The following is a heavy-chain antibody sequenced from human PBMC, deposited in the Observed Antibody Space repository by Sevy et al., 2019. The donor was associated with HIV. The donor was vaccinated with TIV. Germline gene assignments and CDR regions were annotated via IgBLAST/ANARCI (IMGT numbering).Heavy chain of an antibody. V-gene: IGHV3-74*01. Sequence: GGSLRLSCAASGFTFSHYWMHWVRQAPGKGLVWVSRINSDGSSTNYADSVKGRFIISRDNAKNTLDLQMNSLRADDTAVFYCARDRVVGATAAFDIWGQGTMVTVSS. CDR3: ARDRVVGATAAFDI. CDR2: INSDGSST. D-gene: IGHD1-26*01. CDR1: GFTFSHYW. J-gene: IGHJ3*02.